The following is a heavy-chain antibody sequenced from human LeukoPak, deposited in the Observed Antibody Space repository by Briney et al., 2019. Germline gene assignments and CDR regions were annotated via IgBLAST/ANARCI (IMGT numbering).Heavy chain of an antibody. J-gene: IGHJ4*02. D-gene: IGHD2-2*01. CDR2: IKYDGSEK. CDR1: GFTFSSYW. CDR3: ARVGGYCSSTSCLFDY. Sequence: GGSLRLSCAASGFTFSSYWMSWVRQAPGKGLEWVASIKYDGSEKYYVDSVKGRFTISRDNAKNSLYLQMNSLRAEDTAVYYCARVGGYCSSTSCLFDYWGQGTLVTVSS. V-gene: IGHV3-7*01.